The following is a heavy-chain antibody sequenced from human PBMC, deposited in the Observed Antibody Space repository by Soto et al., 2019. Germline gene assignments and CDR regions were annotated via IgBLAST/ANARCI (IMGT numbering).Heavy chain of an antibody. J-gene: IGHJ6*02. CDR2: INPSDGSA. Sequence: ASVKVSCKASGYTFISYYMHWVRQAPGQGLEWMGIINPSDGSASYAQKFQGRLTMTRDTSTSTVYMELRSLRSDDTAVYYCARVWVGTTFAYYYGLDVWGQGTTVTVSS. V-gene: IGHV1-46*01. CDR3: ARVWVGTTFAYYYGLDV. CDR1: GYTFISYY. D-gene: IGHD1-26*01.